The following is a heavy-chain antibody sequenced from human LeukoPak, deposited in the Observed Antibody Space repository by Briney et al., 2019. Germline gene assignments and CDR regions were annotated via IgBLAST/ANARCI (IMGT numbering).Heavy chain of an antibody. CDR2: IIPIFGTA. J-gene: IGHJ6*03. Sequence: SVKVSCKASGGTFSSYAISWVRQAAGQGLEWMGGIIPIFGTANYAQKFQGRVTITTDESTSTAYMELSSLRSEDTAVYYCAKCDIGSSSRRTYYYYMDVWGKGTTVTVSS. D-gene: IGHD6-6*01. CDR1: GGTFSSYA. V-gene: IGHV1-69*05. CDR3: AKCDIGSSSRRTYYYYMDV.